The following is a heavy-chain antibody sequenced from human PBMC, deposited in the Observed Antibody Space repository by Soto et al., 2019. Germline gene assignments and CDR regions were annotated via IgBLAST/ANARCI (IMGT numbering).Heavy chain of an antibody. CDR2: ISSSGSTI. CDR1: GFTFSSYE. V-gene: IGHV3-48*03. J-gene: IGHJ3*02. D-gene: IGHD2-21*02. CDR3: AREFIGGDFVDHAFDI. Sequence: VGSLRLSCAASGFTFSSYEMNWVRQAPGKGLEWVSYISSSGSTIYYADSVKGRFTISRDNAKNSLYLQMNSLRAEDTAVYYCAREFIGGDFVDHAFDIWGQGTMVTVSS.